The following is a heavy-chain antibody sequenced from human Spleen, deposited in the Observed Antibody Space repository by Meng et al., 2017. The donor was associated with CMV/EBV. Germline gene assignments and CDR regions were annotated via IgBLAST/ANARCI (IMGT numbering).Heavy chain of an antibody. CDR3: AKGDVAGGY. CDR2: INWNGGTI. D-gene: IGHD3-10*02. Sequence: SLKISCAASGFTFADYAMNWVRHAPGKGLEWVSGINWNGGTIGYAGSVKGRFTISRDNSKNTLYLQMNSLRAEDTAVYYCAKGDVAGGYWGQGTLVTVSS. J-gene: IGHJ4*02. V-gene: IGHV3-9*01. CDR1: GFTFADYA.